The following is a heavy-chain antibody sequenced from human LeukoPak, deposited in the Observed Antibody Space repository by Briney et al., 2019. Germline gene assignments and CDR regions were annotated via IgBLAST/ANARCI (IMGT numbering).Heavy chain of an antibody. Sequence: SETLSLTCTVSGGSISNYYWSWIRQPPGKGLEWIGYIYYSGSTNYNPSLKSRVTISVDTSKNQFSLKLSSVTAADTAVYYCARTSAYYDFWSGYSANWFDPWGQGTLVTVSS. CDR3: ARTSAYYDFWSGYSANWFDP. D-gene: IGHD3-3*01. V-gene: IGHV4-59*01. CDR1: GGSISNYY. CDR2: IYYSGST. J-gene: IGHJ5*02.